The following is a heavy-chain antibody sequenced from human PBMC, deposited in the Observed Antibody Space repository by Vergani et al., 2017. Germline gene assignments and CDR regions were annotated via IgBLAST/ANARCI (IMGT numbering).Heavy chain of an antibody. J-gene: IGHJ2*01. V-gene: IGHV4-61*02. CDR2: IYTSGST. CDR3: ARDLRAYYYDSSGSTLYWYFDL. Sequence: QVQLQESGPGLVKPSQTLSLTCTVSGGSISSGSYYWSWIRQPAGKGLEWIGRIYTSGSTNYNPSLKSRVTISVDTSKNQFSLKLSSVTAADTAVYYCARDLRAYYYDSSGSTLYWYFDLWGRGTLVTVSS. D-gene: IGHD3-22*01. CDR1: GGSISSGSYY.